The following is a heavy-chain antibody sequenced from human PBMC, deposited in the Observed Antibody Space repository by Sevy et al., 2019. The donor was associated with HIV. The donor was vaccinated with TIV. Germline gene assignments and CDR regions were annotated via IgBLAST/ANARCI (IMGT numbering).Heavy chain of an antibody. D-gene: IGHD3-22*01. V-gene: IGHV1-18*01. CDR2: ISAYNGNT. CDR3: ARGYYDSSGFPRDAFDI. J-gene: IGHJ3*02. Sequence: ASVKVSCKASGYTFTTYGITWVRQAPGQGLEWMGWISAYNGNTNYAQKLQGRVTMTPDTSTSTAYMELRSLRSDDTAVYYCARGYYDSSGFPRDAFDIWGQGTIVTVSS. CDR1: GYTFTTYG.